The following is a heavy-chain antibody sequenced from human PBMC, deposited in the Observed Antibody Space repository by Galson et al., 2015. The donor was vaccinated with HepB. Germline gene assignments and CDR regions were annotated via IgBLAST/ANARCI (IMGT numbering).Heavy chain of an antibody. CDR3: ARPAFDGDSPCDH. D-gene: IGHD4-17*01. CDR2: IDPSDSYI. J-gene: IGHJ4*02. Sequence: QSGAEVKKPGESLRISCKGSGYSFTSYWINWVRQMPGKGLEWMGKIDPSDSYINYSPSFQGHVTISADKSISTAYLQWSSLQASDTAMYYCARPAFDGDSPCDHWGQGTLVTVSS. CDR1: GYSFTSYW. V-gene: IGHV5-10-1*01.